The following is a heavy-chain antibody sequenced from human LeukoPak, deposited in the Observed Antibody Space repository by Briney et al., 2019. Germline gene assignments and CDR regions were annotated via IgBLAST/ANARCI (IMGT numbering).Heavy chain of an antibody. Sequence: GASVKVSCKASGGTFSSYAISWVRQAPGQGLEWMGRIIPILGIVNYAQKFQGRVTITADKSTSTAYMELSSLRSEDTAVYYCARDEWGSGYELKVVVAATTFDYWGQGTLVTVSS. CDR2: IIPILGIV. V-gene: IGHV1-69*04. CDR1: GGTFSSYA. D-gene: IGHD2-15*01. CDR3: ARDEWGSGYELKVVVAATTFDY. J-gene: IGHJ4*02.